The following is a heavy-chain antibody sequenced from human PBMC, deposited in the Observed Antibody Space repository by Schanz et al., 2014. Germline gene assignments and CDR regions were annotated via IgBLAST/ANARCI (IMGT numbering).Heavy chain of an antibody. CDR2: ISYDGTNK. J-gene: IGHJ4*02. CDR3: ARVRTIYGSGAMGY. D-gene: IGHD3-10*01. CDR1: GFIFSNFA. V-gene: IGHV3-30*04. Sequence: VQLVESGGGLVQPGGSLRLSCAASGFIFSNFAMEWVRQAPGKGLEWVAVISYDGTNKYYADSVKGRFTISRDNSKNTLYLQMNSLRAEDTAVYYCARVRTIYGSGAMGYWGQGTLVTVSS.